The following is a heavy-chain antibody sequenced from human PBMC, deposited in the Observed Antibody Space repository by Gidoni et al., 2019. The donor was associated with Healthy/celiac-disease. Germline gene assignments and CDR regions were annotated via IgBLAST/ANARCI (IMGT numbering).Heavy chain of an antibody. J-gene: IGHJ3*02. CDR3: AKSRSLITTSIGVSGFDM. D-gene: IGHD3-3*01. V-gene: IGHV3-9*01. Sequence: EVQLVESGGGFVQPGRPLRLSCAASGFNFRDYSMHWVRQAPGKGLEWVSSISWNSGSMGYADSVKGRFTISRDNAKNSLYLQINSLRPEDTALYYCAKSRSLITTSIGVSGFDMWGLGTMVTISS. CDR2: ISWNSGSM. CDR1: GFNFRDYS.